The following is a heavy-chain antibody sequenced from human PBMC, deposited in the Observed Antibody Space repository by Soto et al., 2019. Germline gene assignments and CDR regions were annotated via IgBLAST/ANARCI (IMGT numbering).Heavy chain of an antibody. J-gene: IGHJ4*02. CDR1: GFTFSTYW. CDR3: AAGGSGYYAN. Sequence: EVQLVESGGDLVQPGGSLRLSCAASGFTFSTYWMHWVRQAPGKGLLWVSRIKTDGTYATYADSVKGRFTISRDNAKNTLYLQMNSLRVEDAAVYYCAAGGSGYYANWGQGTLVTDSS. CDR2: IKTDGTYA. V-gene: IGHV3-74*01. D-gene: IGHD3-22*01.